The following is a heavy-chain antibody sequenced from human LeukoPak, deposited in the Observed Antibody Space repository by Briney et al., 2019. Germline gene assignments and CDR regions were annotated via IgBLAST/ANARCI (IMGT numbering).Heavy chain of an antibody. D-gene: IGHD6-19*01. CDR3: TRGGSSGRTSYYYGMDV. V-gene: IGHV3-23*01. CDR1: GFTFSSYA. CDR2: ISGSGGST. Sequence: GGSLRLSCAASGFTFSSYAMSWVRQAPGKGLEWVSGISGSGGSTEYADSVKGRFTISRDYSKSTLYLEMNSLRAADTAVYYCTRGGSSGRTSYYYGMDVWGQGTTVTVSS. J-gene: IGHJ6*02.